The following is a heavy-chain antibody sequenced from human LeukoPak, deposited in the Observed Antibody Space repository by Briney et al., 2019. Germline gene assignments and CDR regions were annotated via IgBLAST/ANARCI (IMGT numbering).Heavy chain of an antibody. CDR2: IIPIFGTA. V-gene: IGHV1-69*13. CDR3: ARDGGGYCSSTSCHTLDY. J-gene: IGHJ4*02. Sequence: SVKVSCKASGGAFSSYAISWVRQAPGQGLEWMGGIIPIFGTANYAQKFQGRVTITADESTSTAYMELSSLRSEDTAVYYCARDGGGYCSSTSCHTLDYWGQGTLVTVSS. D-gene: IGHD2-2*01. CDR1: GGAFSSYA.